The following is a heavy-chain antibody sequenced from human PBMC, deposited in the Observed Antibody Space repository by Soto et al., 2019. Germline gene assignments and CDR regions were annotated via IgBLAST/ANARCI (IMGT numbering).Heavy chain of an antibody. CDR3: ARDSIQLYNYSGMDV. CDR2: IYYSGST. D-gene: IGHD5-18*01. Sequence: VTRSVAYGSSGDLGGCRSLKSKHPGKGLEWIGYIYYSGSTYYNPSLKSRVTISVDTSKNQFSLKLSSVTAADTAVYYCARDSIQLYNYSGMDVWRQGTTVTVSS. V-gene: IGHV4-31*02. CDR1: YGSSGDLGGC. J-gene: IGHJ6*02.